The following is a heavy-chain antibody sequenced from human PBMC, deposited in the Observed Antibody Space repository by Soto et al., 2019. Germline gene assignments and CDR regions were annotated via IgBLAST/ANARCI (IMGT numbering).Heavy chain of an antibody. Sequence: RASVKVSCKASGYTFTSYAFTWLLQAPGQGLEWMGWISAYNGDTNYAQILQGRVAMTTDTSTSTAYMELRSLRSDDTAVYYCTRVFVKDGSSSFDYWGQGTLVTVSS. J-gene: IGHJ4*02. CDR1: GYTFTSYA. CDR3: TRVFVKDGSSSFDY. V-gene: IGHV1-18*01. D-gene: IGHD6-6*01. CDR2: ISAYNGDT.